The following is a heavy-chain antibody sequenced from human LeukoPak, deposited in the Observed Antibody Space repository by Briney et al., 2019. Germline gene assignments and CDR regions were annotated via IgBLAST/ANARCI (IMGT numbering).Heavy chain of an antibody. CDR1: GFTFSDYY. J-gene: IGHJ4*02. CDR2: ISSNGGST. CDR3: ATIAVAGTQY. Sequence: GGSLRLSCAASGFTFSDYYMSWIRQAPGKGLEYVSAISSNGGSTYYANSVKGRFTISRDNSKNTLYLQMGSLRAEDMAVYYCATIAVAGTQYWGQGTLVTVSS. D-gene: IGHD6-19*01. V-gene: IGHV3-64*01.